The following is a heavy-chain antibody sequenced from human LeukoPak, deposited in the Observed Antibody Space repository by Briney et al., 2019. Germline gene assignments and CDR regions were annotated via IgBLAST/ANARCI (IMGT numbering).Heavy chain of an antibody. CDR1: GVSFSSYR. CDR2: IKSDGSTT. D-gene: IGHD2-2*01. CDR3: ARVLPSSSIVGDY. V-gene: IGHV3-74*01. Sequence: GGSLRLSCAASGVSFSSYRMHWVRQAPGRGVVWVSRIKSDGSTTNYADFVKGGFTIYRDKAKNTLYMQMNSVRAEETAVYYCARVLPSSSIVGDYWGQGTLVTVSS. J-gene: IGHJ4*02.